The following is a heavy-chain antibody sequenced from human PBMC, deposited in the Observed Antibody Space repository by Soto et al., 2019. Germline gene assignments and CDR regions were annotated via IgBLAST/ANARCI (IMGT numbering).Heavy chain of an antibody. CDR3: ARGRRIKIFGVVIIALQNWLDT. CDR2: INHSGST. J-gene: IGHJ5*02. Sequence: SETLSLTCAVYGGSFSGYYWSWIRQPPGKGLEWIGEINHSGSTNYNPSLKSRVTISVDTSKNQFSLKLSSVPAADTAVYYCARGRRIKIFGVVIIALQNWLDTWGQGTLVTVSS. CDR1: GGSFSGYY. D-gene: IGHD3-3*01. V-gene: IGHV4-34*01.